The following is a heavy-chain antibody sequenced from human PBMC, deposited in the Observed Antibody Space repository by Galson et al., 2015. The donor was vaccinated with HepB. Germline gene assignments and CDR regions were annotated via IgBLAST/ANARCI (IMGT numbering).Heavy chain of an antibody. Sequence: SLRLSCAASGFTFSSYSMNWVRQAPGKGLGWVSYISSSSSTIYYADAVKGRFTISRDNAKNSLYLQMNSLRDEYMAVYYCTRGGSIAYSSSRPYRSSWYAPENPFDYWGQGTLVTVSS. CDR1: GFTFSSYS. J-gene: IGHJ4*02. D-gene: IGHD6-13*01. CDR2: ISSSSSTI. V-gene: IGHV3-48*02. CDR3: TRGGSIAYSSSRPYRSSWYAPENPFDY.